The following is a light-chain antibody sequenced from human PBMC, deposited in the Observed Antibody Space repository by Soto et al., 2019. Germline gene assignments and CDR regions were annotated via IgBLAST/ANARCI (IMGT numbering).Light chain of an antibody. CDR3: CSYAGSSPYVV. CDR2: EGS. Sequence: QSALTQPASVSGSPGQSITISCTGTSSDVGSYNHVSWYQQHPGKAPKLMIYEGSKRPSGVSNRFSGSKSGNTASLTISGLQAEDEADYYCCSYAGSSPYVVFGGGTKLTVL. CDR1: SSDVGSYNH. J-gene: IGLJ2*01. V-gene: IGLV2-23*01.